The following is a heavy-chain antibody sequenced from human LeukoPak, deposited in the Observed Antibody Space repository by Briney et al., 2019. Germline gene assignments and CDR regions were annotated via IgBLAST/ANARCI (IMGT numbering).Heavy chain of an antibody. J-gene: IGHJ3*02. D-gene: IGHD3-22*01. CDR3: ARVSITMIVVAASGAFDI. CDR2: IYTSGST. Sequence: SETLSLTCTVSGGSISSGSYYWSWIRQPAGKGLEWIGRIYTSGSTNYNPSLKSRVTISVDTSKNQFSLKLSSVTAADTAVYYCARVSITMIVVAASGAFDIWGQGTMVTVSS. V-gene: IGHV4-61*02. CDR1: GGSISSGSYY.